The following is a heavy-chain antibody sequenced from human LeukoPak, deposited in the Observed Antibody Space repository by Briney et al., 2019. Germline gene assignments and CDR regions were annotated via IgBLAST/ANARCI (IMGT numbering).Heavy chain of an antibody. CDR1: GGSISSYY. CDR3: ARDLQYYYDSSGYYHDAFDI. V-gene: IGHV4-59*01. J-gene: IGHJ3*02. Sequence: SETLSLTCTVSGGSISSYYWSWIRQPPGKGLEWIGYIYYSGSTNYNPSLKSRVTISVDTSKNQFSLKLSSVTAADTAVYYCARDLQYYYDSSGYYHDAFDIWGQGTMVTVSS. CDR2: IYYSGST. D-gene: IGHD3-22*01.